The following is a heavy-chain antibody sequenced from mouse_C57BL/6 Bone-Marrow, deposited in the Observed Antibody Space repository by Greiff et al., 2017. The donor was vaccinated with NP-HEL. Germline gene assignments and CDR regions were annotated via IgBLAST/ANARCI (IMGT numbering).Heavy chain of an antibody. D-gene: IGHD2-4*01. CDR1: GFTFSDYY. CDR2: ISNGGGST. V-gene: IGHV5-12*01. J-gene: IGHJ4*01. CDR3: ARQRVDCDDYYAMDY. Sequence: EVKLVESGGGLVQPGGSLKLSCAASGFTFSDYYMYWVRQTPEKRLEWVAYISNGGGSTYYPDNVKGRFTISRDNAKNTLYLQMSRLKSEDTAMYYCARQRVDCDDYYAMDYWGQGTSVTVSS.